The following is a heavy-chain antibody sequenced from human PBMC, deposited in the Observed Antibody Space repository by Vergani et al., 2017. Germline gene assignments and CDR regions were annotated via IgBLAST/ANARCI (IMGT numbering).Heavy chain of an antibody. CDR3: ARVYTSFFDY. CDR1: GYTFNSYY. D-gene: IGHD3-16*01. Sequence: QVQLVRSGAAVKKPGASVKVSCKASGYTFNSYYMHWVRQAPGQGLEWMGIINPSGGSTSYAPKFQGRVTMTRDTSTRTVYLELSSLRSEDTAVYYCARVYTSFFDYWGQGTLVTVSS. CDR2: INPSGGST. J-gene: IGHJ4*02. V-gene: IGHV1-46*02.